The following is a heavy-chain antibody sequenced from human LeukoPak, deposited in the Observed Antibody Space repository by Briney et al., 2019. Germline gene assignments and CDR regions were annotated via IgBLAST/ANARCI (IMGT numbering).Heavy chain of an antibody. CDR3: ARDSGWYNMDV. CDR1: GFTFNTYS. D-gene: IGHD6-19*01. V-gene: IGHV3-53*01. Sequence: GGSLRLSCAASGFTFNTYSMNWVRQAPGKGLEWVSVIYSGGSTYYADSVKGRFTISRDNSKNTLYLQMNSLRAEDTAVYYCARDSGWYNMDVWGKGTTVTVSS. CDR2: IYSGGST. J-gene: IGHJ6*03.